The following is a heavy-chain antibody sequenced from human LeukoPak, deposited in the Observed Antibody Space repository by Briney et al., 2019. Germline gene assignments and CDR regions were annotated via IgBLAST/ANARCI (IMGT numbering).Heavy chain of an antibody. V-gene: IGHV3-49*04. CDR2: IRSKAYGGTT. D-gene: IGHD3-3*01. J-gene: IGHJ4*02. Sequence: GGSLRLSCTASGFIFCDYAMTWVRQAPGQGLEWIGFIRSKAYGGTTDYAASVKGRFTISRDDSKSIAYLQMNSLKTEDTAVYYCTRTIFGVVIDYWGQGTLVTVSS. CDR1: GFIFCDYA. CDR3: TRTIFGVVIDY.